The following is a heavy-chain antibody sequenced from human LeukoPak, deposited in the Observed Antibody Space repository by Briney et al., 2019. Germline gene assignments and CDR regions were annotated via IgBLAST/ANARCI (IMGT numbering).Heavy chain of an antibody. D-gene: IGHD3-10*01. J-gene: IGHJ4*02. CDR2: IKQDGSEK. Sequence: GGSLRLSCAASGFTFSRFWMIWVRQAPGKGLEWVASIKQDGSEKHYVDSVEGRFTISRDNAKNSLYLQMNSLRAEDTALYYCARIGVSFGDYFDYWGQGTLVTVSS. V-gene: IGHV3-7*01. CDR1: GFTFSRFW. CDR3: ARIGVSFGDYFDY.